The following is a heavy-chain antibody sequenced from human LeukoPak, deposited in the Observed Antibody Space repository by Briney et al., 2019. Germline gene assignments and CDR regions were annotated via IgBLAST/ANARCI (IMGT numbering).Heavy chain of an antibody. Sequence: VKPSETLSLTCTVSGGSISSYYWSGIRQPPGKGLEWIGYIYYSGSTNYNPSLKSRVTISVDTSKNQFSLKLSSVTAADTAVYYCASGLISYGDYGEFDYWGQGTLVTVSP. V-gene: IGHV4-59*01. CDR1: GGSISSYY. J-gene: IGHJ4*02. CDR2: IYYSGST. D-gene: IGHD4-17*01. CDR3: ASGLISYGDYGEFDY.